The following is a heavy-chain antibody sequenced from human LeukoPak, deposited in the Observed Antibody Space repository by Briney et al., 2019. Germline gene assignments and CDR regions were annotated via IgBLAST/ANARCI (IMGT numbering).Heavy chain of an antibody. CDR1: GFTFSSYG. Sequence: PGGSLRLSCAASGFTFSSYGMSWVRQAPGKGLEWVSAISGSGGSTYYADSVKGRFTISRDNSKNTLYLQMNSLRAEDTAVYYCAKGAFFRFGEFSGSYYFDYWGQGTLVTVSS. J-gene: IGHJ4*02. D-gene: IGHD3-10*01. V-gene: IGHV3-23*01. CDR3: AKGAFFRFGEFSGSYYFDY. CDR2: ISGSGGST.